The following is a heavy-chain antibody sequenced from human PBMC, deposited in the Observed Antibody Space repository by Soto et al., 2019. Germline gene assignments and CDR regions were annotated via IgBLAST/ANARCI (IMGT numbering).Heavy chain of an antibody. CDR3: ARQWGLDAFDF. J-gene: IGHJ3*01. CDR1: GGSISGYY. D-gene: IGHD1-26*01. Sequence: QVQLQESGPGLVKPSETLSLTCTVSGGSISGYYWSWIRQPPGKGLEWIGYISYSGNTNYNPSLKSRVTISVDTSKNQFSLKLSSVTAADTAVYYCARQWGLDAFDFWGQGTMVTVSS. CDR2: ISYSGNT. V-gene: IGHV4-59*08.